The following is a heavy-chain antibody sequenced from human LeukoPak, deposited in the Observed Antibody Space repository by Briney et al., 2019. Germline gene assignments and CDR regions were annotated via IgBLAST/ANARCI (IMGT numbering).Heavy chain of an antibody. CDR3: AREELLWGYWYFDL. D-gene: IGHD1-26*01. CDR2: IYYSGST. J-gene: IGHJ2*01. V-gene: IGHV4-39*02. Sequence: SQTLSLTCTVSGGSISSNSYYWGWIRQPPGKGLEWIGSIYYSGSTYYNPSLKSRVTISVDTSKNQFSLKLSSVTAADTAVYYCAREELLWGYWYFDLWGRSTLVTVSS. CDR1: GGSISSNSYY.